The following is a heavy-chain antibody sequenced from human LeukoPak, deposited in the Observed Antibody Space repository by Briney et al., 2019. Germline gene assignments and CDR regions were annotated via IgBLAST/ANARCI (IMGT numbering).Heavy chain of an antibody. CDR1: GGSISSGDYY. CDR2: IYYSGST. D-gene: IGHD6-13*01. V-gene: IGHV4-30-4*08. Sequence: SSETLSLTCTVSGGSISSGDYYCSWIRQPPGKGLEWIGYIYYSGSTYYNPSLKSRVTISVDTSKNQFSLKLSSVTAADTAVYYCARALLSRQQLVPKNWFDPWGQGTLVTVSS. J-gene: IGHJ5*02. CDR3: ARALLSRQQLVPKNWFDP.